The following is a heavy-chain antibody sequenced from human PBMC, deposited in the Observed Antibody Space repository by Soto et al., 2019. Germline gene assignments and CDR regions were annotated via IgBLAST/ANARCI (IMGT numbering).Heavy chain of an antibody. V-gene: IGHV4-34*01. CDR1: GGSFSGYC. CDR2: INHSGRT. Sequence: PSETLSLTCAVYGGSFSGYCWSWIRQPPGKGLEWIGEINHSGRTNYNPSLKSRVTISVDTSKSQFSLKLSSVTAADTAVYYCARGRKYYDFWSGYSHPRYYFFKHWGQGTLVTVSS. D-gene: IGHD3-3*01. J-gene: IGHJ4*02. CDR3: ARGRKYYDFWSGYSHPRYYFFKH.